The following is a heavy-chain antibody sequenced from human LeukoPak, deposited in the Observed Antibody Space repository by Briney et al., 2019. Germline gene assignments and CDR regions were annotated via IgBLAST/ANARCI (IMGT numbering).Heavy chain of an antibody. Sequence: SETLSLTCTVSGGSISSYYWSWIRQPPGKGLEWIGYIYYSGSTNYNPSLKSRVTISVDTSKNQFSLKLSSVTAADTAVYYCATLSSGWYYYYMDVWGKGTTVTISS. CDR3: ATLSSGWYYYYMDV. V-gene: IGHV4-59*01. D-gene: IGHD6-19*01. J-gene: IGHJ6*03. CDR1: GGSISSYY. CDR2: IYYSGST.